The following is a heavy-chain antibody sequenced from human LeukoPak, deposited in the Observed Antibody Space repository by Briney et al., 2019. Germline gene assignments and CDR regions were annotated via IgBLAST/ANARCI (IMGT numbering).Heavy chain of an antibody. CDR2: IKQDGSEK. V-gene: IGHV3-7*03. J-gene: IGHJ4*02. D-gene: IGHD2-15*01. CDR3: AKGVDYCSGGSCPADY. CDR1: GFTFSSYW. Sequence: GGSLRLSCAASGFTFSSYWMSWVRQAPGKGLEWVANIKQDGSEKYYVDSVKGRFTISRDNAKNSLYLQMNSLRAEDTAVYYCAKGVDYCSGGSCPADYWGPGTLVTVSS.